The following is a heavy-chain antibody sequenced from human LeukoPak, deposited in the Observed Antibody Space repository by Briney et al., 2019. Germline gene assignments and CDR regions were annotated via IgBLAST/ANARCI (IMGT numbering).Heavy chain of an antibody. D-gene: IGHD6-19*01. CDR1: GDSISSYY. V-gene: IGHV4-4*07. Sequence: SETLSLTCTVSGDSISSYYWSWIRQPAGKGLEWIGRIHPSGSTNYNPSLKSRVTLSVDTSKDQFSLKLSSVTAADTAVYYCARVLPGQWLGWFDPWGQGTLVTVSS. CDR3: ARVLPGQWLGWFDP. J-gene: IGHJ5*02. CDR2: IHPSGST.